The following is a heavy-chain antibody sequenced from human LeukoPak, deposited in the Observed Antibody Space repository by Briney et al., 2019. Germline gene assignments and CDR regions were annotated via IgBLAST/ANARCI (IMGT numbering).Heavy chain of an antibody. CDR2: IYSGGST. J-gene: IGHJ4*02. V-gene: IGHV3-53*01. CDR1: GLTVSSNY. Sequence: GGSLRLSCAASGLTVSSNYMSWVRQAPGKGLEWVSVIYSGGSTYYADSMKGRFTISRDNSKNTLYLQMNSLRAEDTAVYYCARDRIQLWHAFFDYWGEGTLVTVSS. D-gene: IGHD5-18*01. CDR3: ARDRIQLWHAFFDY.